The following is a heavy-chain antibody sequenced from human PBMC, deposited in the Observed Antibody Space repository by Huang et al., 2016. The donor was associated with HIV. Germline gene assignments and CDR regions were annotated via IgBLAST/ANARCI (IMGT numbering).Heavy chain of an antibody. CDR3: ARAGGFEI. J-gene: IGHJ3*02. D-gene: IGHD2-15*01. V-gene: IGHV3-74*01. CDR1: GFKFSNYW. Sequence: EEHLVESGGGLVQPGGSLRQACEASGFKFSNYWRQWVRQAPWKGLMWVSSIKIEGRTTDDADSVKGRFTISRDNAKNTLYLQMSSLTAEDTAIYYCARAGGFEIWGQGTVVTVSS. CDR2: IKIEGRTT.